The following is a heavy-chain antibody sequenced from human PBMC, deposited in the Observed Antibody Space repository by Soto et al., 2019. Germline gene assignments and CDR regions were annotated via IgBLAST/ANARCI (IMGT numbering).Heavy chain of an antibody. CDR3: ARVTLYYYGMDV. CDR1: GGSISSYY. CDR2: IYYSGST. V-gene: IGHV4-59*01. Sequence: KTSETLSLTCTVSGGSISSYYWSWIRQPPGKGLEWIGYIYYSGSTNYNPSLKSRVTISVDTSKNQFSLKLSSVTAADTAVYYCARVTLYYYGMDVWGQGTTVTV. J-gene: IGHJ6*02.